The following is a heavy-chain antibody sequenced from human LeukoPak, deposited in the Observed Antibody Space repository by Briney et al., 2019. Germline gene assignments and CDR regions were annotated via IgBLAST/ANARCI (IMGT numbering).Heavy chain of an antibody. CDR1: GFTFSSYG. Sequence: PGRSLRLSCAASGFTFSSYGMHRVRQAPGKGLEWVAVISYDGSNKYYADSVKGRFTISRDNSKNTLYLQMNSLRAEDTAVYYCAKGDSGYSYADIDYWGQGTLVTVSS. V-gene: IGHV3-30*18. CDR3: AKGDSGYSYADIDY. D-gene: IGHD5-18*01. CDR2: ISYDGSNK. J-gene: IGHJ4*02.